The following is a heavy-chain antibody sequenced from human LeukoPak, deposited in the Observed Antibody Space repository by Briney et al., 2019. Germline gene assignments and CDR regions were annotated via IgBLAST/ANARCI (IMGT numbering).Heavy chain of an antibody. CDR3: ARSTAGSGSYSGPGYNWFDP. V-gene: IGHV4-39*01. CDR1: GGSISSSSYY. J-gene: IGHJ5*02. Sequence: PSETLSLTCTVSGGSISSSSYYWGWIRQPPGKGLEWIGSIYYSGSTYYNPSLKSRVTISVDTSKNQFSLKLSSVTAADTAVYYCARSTAGSGSYSGPGYNWFDPWGQGTLVTVSS. CDR2: IYYSGST. D-gene: IGHD3-10*01.